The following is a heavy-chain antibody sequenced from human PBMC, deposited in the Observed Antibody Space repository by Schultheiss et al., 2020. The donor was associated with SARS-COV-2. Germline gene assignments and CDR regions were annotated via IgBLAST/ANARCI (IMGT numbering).Heavy chain of an antibody. Sequence: SETLSLTCTVSGGSISSYYWSWIRQPPGKGLEWIGYIYYSGSTYYNPSLKSRVTMSIDTSKNQFSLKLSSVTTADTAVYYCAKHVSPYGGQKGYWGQGTLVTVSS. CDR1: GGSISSYY. D-gene: IGHD3-16*01. CDR2: IYYSGST. CDR3: AKHVSPYGGQKGY. J-gene: IGHJ4*02. V-gene: IGHV4-59*04.